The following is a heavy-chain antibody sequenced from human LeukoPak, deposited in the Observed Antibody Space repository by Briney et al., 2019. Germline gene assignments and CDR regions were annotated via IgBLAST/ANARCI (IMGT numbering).Heavy chain of an antibody. J-gene: IGHJ4*02. V-gene: IGHV3-53*05. CDR3: AKDGDYYGSGSHDY. D-gene: IGHD3-10*01. CDR2: IYSGGET. CDR1: GFTVSSNY. Sequence: GGSLRLSCAASGFTVSSNYMSWVRQAPGQGLEWVSIIYSGGETYYADSVKGRFTISRDNSKNTLYLQMNSLRAEDTAVYYCAKDGDYYGSGSHDYWGQGTLVTVSS.